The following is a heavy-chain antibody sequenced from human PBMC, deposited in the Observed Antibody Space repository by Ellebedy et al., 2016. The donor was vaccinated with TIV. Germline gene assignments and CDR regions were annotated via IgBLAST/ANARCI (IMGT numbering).Heavy chain of an antibody. Sequence: MPSETLSLTCSVSGSSISSGYYWGWIRQPPGRGLEWIGSMYHSGSTYYNPSLKSRVTISLDKPKNQFSLRMTSVTPADTAVFYCARIWGIATRPVDSWGQGTLVTVSP. CDR2: MYHSGST. CDR1: GSSISSGYY. V-gene: IGHV4-38-2*01. J-gene: IGHJ4*02. D-gene: IGHD6-6*01. CDR3: ARIWGIATRPVDS.